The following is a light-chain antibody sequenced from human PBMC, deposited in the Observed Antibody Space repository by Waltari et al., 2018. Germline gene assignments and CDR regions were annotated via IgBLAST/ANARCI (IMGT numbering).Light chain of an antibody. V-gene: IGKV3-20*01. Sequence: EAVLTQSPGTLSLSPGERAHFACRASQSVSSSYLAWYQQKPGQAPRLLIYGSSSRSTGIPDRFSGSGSATDFTLTISRLEPEDFSVYYCQLFTNSPPLTFGGGTKVEIK. J-gene: IGKJ4*01. CDR1: QSVSSSY. CDR3: QLFTNSPPLT. CDR2: GSS.